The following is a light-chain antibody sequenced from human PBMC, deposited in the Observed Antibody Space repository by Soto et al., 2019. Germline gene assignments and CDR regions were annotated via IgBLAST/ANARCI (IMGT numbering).Light chain of an antibody. J-gene: IGKJ1*01. CDR1: RAIRSW. CDR3: QQDSTYPWT. V-gene: IGKV1-5*03. Sequence: DIQMTHSPSTLSSSVGGRATSTSRASRAIRSWLAWYQQKPGKAPRLLIYEASTLASGVPCRLSGSGSGTGFTLTISSLQLDDFATYYCQQDSTYPWTFGQGTKV. CDR2: EAS.